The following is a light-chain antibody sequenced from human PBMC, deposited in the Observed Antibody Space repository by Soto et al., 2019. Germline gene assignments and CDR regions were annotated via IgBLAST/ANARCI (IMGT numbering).Light chain of an antibody. Sequence: IVLTQSPATLSLSPGERATLSCRASQSVSSYLAWYQQKPGQAPRLLIYDASNRATGIPDRFSGSGSGTDFTLTISRLEPEDFVVYYCQQYGSSPWTFGQGTKVDIK. V-gene: IGKV3-20*01. CDR2: DAS. J-gene: IGKJ1*01. CDR1: QSVSSY. CDR3: QQYGSSPWT.